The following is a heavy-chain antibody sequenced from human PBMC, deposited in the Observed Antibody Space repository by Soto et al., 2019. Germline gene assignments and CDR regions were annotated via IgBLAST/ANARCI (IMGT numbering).Heavy chain of an antibody. CDR2: VYWDDDK. Sequence: QITLKESGPTLVKPTQTLTLTCTFSGFSLSTSGLAVGWFRQSPGKALEWLALVYWDDDKRYSAPLKTRLTITKDPSKNQVVLTMTNMDPVDSGIYYCAHTAYVDLANWFDPWGQGILVTVSS. V-gene: IGHV2-5*02. CDR3: AHTAYVDLANWFDP. J-gene: IGHJ5*02. D-gene: IGHD4-17*01. CDR1: GFSLSTSGLA.